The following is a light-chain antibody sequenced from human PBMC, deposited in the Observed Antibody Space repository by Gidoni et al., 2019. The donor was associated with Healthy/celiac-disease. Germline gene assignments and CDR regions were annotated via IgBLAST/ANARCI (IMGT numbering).Light chain of an antibody. V-gene: IGKV3-15*01. CDR2: GAT. CDR1: QGVSSN. J-gene: IGKJ1*01. CDR3: QQYNNWLWT. Sequence: IVMTTSPATLSVSPGERATLSCRASQGVSSNVAYYQQKPGQAPSLINNGATTRPTGIPARFSGSGSGTEFTLTISSLQSEDFAVYYCQQYNNWLWTFGQGTKVEIK.